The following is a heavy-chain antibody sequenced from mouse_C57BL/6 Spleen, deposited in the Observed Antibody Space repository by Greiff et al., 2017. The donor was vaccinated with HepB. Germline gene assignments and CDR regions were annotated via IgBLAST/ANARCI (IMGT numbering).Heavy chain of an antibody. Sequence: EVKLMESGPELVKPGASVKIPCKASGYTFTDYNMDWVKQSHGKSLEWIGDINPNNGGTIYNQKFKGKATLTVDKSSSTAYMELRSLTSEDTAVYYCAREDSNYAMDYWGQGTSVTVSS. CDR2: INPNNGGT. V-gene: IGHV1-18*01. J-gene: IGHJ4*01. CDR1: GYTFTDYN. D-gene: IGHD2-5*01. CDR3: AREDSNYAMDY.